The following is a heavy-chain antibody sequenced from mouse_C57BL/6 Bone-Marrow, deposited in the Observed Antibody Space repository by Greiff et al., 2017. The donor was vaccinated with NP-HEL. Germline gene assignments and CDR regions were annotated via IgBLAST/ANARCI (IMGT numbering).Heavy chain of an antibody. J-gene: IGHJ4*01. CDR2: ISNLAYSI. D-gene: IGHD5-1*01. CDR3: ARRSTCMDY. Sequence: DVHLVESGGGLVQPGGSLKLSCAASGFTFSDYGMAWVRQAPRKGPEWVAFISNLAYSIYYADTVTGRFTISRENAKNTLYLEMSSLRSEDTAMYYCARRSTCMDYWGQGTSVTVSS. CDR1: GFTFSDYG. V-gene: IGHV5-15*04.